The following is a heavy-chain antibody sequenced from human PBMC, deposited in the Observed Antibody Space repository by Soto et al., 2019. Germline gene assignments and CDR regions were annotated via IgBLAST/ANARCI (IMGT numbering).Heavy chain of an antibody. J-gene: IGHJ4*02. Sequence: VPTLVNPTQTLTLTCTFSGFSLSTSGMCVSWIRQPPGKALEWLALTDWDDDKYYSTSLKTRLTISKDTSKNQVVLTMTNMDPVDTATYYCARGITMVRGVITNYFDYWGQGTLVTVSS. CDR3: ARGITMVRGVITNYFDY. D-gene: IGHD3-10*01. CDR1: GFSLSTSGMC. V-gene: IGHV2-70*01. CDR2: TDWDDDK.